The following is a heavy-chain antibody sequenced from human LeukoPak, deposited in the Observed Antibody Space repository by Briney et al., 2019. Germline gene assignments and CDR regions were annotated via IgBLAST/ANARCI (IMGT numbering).Heavy chain of an antibody. CDR1: GFTFSSYE. CDR2: ISSSGSTI. J-gene: IGHJ6*04. V-gene: IGHV3-48*03. CDR3: AELGITMIGCV. D-gene: IGHD3-10*02. Sequence: GGCLRLSCAASGFTFSSYEMNWVRQAPGKGLEWVSYISSSGSTIYYADSVKSRFTISRDNAKNSLYLQMNSLRAEDTAVYYCAELGITMIGCVWGKATTVTISS.